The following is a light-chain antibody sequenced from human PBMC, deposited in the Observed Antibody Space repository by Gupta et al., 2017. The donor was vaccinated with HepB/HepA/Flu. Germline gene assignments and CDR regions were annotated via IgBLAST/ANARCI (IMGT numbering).Light chain of an antibody. J-gene: IGLJ1*01. CDR3: QAWDSRTGYV. CDR1: KLGDKY. CDR2: QDS. V-gene: IGLV3-1*01. Sequence: SYELTHPPSVSVSPGQTASITCSGDKLGDKYACWYQQKPGQSPVLVIYQDSKRPSGIPERFSGSNSGNTATLTISGTQAMDESDYYCQAWDSRTGYVFGTGTKVTVL.